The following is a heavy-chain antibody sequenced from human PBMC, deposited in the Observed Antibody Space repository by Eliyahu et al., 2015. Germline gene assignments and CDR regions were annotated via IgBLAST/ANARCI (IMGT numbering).Heavy chain of an antibody. V-gene: IGHV4-31*03. CDR2: VFYTGST. CDR3: ARSNSAYYIPFEY. CDR1: GXSLSRGGNY. Sequence: QVQLQESGPGLVKPSQTLSLTCTVSGXSLSRGGNYWSWIRQHPEEGLEWIGYVFYTGSTFYNPSLKSRLKISVDTSKNQXSLNLSSVTAADTAVYYCARSNSAYYIPFEYWGQGMLXTVSS. D-gene: IGHD3-22*01. J-gene: IGHJ4*02.